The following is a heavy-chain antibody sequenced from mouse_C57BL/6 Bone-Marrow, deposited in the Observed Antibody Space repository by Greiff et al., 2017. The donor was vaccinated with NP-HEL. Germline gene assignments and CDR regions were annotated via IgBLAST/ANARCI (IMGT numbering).Heavy chain of an antibody. D-gene: IGHD5-1*01. Sequence: EVHLVESGGGLVKPGGSLKLSCAASGFTFSSYAMSWVRQTPEKRLEWVATISDGGSYTYYPDNVKGRFTISRDNAKNNLYLQMSHLKSEDTAMYYCARGSNYADYWGQGTTLTVSS. V-gene: IGHV5-4*01. CDR1: GFTFSSYA. CDR3: ARGSNYADY. CDR2: ISDGGSYT. J-gene: IGHJ2*01.